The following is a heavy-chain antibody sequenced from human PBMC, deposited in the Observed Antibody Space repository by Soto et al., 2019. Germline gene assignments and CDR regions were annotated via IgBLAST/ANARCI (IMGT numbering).Heavy chain of an antibody. CDR3: ARRAKYCISTSCPYIIYY. Sequence: SETLSLTCTVSGGSISSYYWSWIRQPPGKGLEWIGYIYYSGSTYYNPSLKSRVTISVDTSKNQFSLKLSSVTAADTAVYYCARRAKYCISTSCPYIIYYWGQGILVTVS. CDR1: GGSISSYY. J-gene: IGHJ4*02. D-gene: IGHD2-2*01. V-gene: IGHV4-59*01. CDR2: IYYSGST.